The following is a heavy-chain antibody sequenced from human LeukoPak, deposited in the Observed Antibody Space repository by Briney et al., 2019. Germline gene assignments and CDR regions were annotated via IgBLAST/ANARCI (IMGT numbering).Heavy chain of an antibody. V-gene: IGHV7-4-1*02. J-gene: IGHJ4*02. CDR1: GYTFTSYA. Sequence: ASVKVSCKASGYTFTSYAMNWVRQAPGQGLEWMGWINTNTGNPTYAQGFTGRFVFSLDTSVSTAYLQISSLKAEDTAVYYCARDLTPGTREWDYYFDYWGQGTLVTVSS. CDR3: ARDLTPGTREWDYYFDY. CDR2: INTNTGNP. D-gene: IGHD4-17*01.